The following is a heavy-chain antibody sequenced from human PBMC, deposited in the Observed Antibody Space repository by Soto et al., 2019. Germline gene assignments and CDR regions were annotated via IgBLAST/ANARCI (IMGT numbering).Heavy chain of an antibody. CDR2: IYYSGST. CDR3: ARDRKYCTNGVCYSWFDP. CDR1: GGSISSYY. D-gene: IGHD2-8*01. Sequence: SETLSLTCTVSGGSISSYYWSWIRQPPGKGLEWIGYIYYSGSTNYNPSLKSRVTISVDTSKNQFSLKLSSVTAADTAVYYCARDRKYCTNGVCYSWFDPWGQGTLVTVSS. V-gene: IGHV4-59*01. J-gene: IGHJ5*02.